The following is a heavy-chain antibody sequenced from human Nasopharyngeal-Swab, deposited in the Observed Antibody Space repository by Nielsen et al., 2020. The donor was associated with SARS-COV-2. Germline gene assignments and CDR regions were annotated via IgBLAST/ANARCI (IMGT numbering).Heavy chain of an antibody. CDR2: INSDGSSK. CDR1: GFTFSSYW. D-gene: IGHD3-3*01. CDR3: AREEVVIIPTSYYYYYMDV. Sequence: GGSLRLSCAASGFTFSSYWMHWVRQAPGKGLVWVSRINSDGSSKSYADSVKGRFTISRDNAKNTLYLQMNSLRAEDTAVYYCAREEVVIIPTSYYYYYMDVWGKGTTVTVSS. J-gene: IGHJ6*03. V-gene: IGHV3-74*01.